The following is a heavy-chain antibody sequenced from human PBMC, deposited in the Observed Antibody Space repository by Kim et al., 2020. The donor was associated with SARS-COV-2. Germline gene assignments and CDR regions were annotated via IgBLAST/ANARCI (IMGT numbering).Heavy chain of an antibody. CDR3: ARNYDSSGYYYRLSYFDY. Sequence: SETLSLTCTVSGGSISSGGYYWSRIRPHTGKGLVWLGYIYYSGSTYYNPSLKSRVTISVDTSKNQFSLKLSSVTAADTAVYYCARNYDSSGYYYRLSYFDYRGQGTLVTVSS. CDR2: IYYSGST. V-gene: IGHV4-31*03. J-gene: IGHJ4*02. D-gene: IGHD3-22*01. CDR1: GGSISSGGYY.